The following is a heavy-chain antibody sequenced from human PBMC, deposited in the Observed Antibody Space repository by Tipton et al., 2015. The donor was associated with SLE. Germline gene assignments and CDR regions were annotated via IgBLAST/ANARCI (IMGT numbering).Heavy chain of an antibody. J-gene: IGHJ3*02. D-gene: IGHD3-22*01. CDR2: IYYSGST. CDR1: GGSISSHY. V-gene: IGHV4-59*11. Sequence: TLSLTCTVSGGSISSHYWSWLRQPPGKGLEWIGYIYYSGSTNYNPSLKSRVTISVDTSKNQFSLKLSSVTAADPAVYYCARREKYYDSSGYPYDAFDIWGQGTMVTVSS. CDR3: ARREKYYDSSGYPYDAFDI.